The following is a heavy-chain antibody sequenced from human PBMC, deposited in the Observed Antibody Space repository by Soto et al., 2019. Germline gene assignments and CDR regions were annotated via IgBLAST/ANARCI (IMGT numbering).Heavy chain of an antibody. V-gene: IGHV3-30*04. CDR3: ARDLGYGAGSYPDY. CDR1: GFTFSSYA. J-gene: IGHJ4*02. CDR2: MSHDGRNK. Sequence: GGSLRLSCAASGFTFSSYAIHWVRQAPGEGLEWVAVMSHDGRNKYYAESVKGRFTISRDNSKNTLYLQMNSLRPEDTAVYYCARDLGYGAGSYPDYWGQGTLVTVSS. D-gene: IGHD3-10*01.